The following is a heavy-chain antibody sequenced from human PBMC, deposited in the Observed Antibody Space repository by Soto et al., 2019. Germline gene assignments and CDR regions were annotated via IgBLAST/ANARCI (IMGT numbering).Heavy chain of an antibody. CDR3: ASYPVATIQHDP. V-gene: IGHV1-18*01. CDR1: GYTFTSYG. J-gene: IGHJ5*02. CDR2: ISAYNRNT. Sequence: QVQLVQSGAEVKKPGASVKVSCKASGYTFTSYGISWVRQAPGQGLEWMGWISAYNRNTNYSQKVQGRVTMPPDTPTGTAYMELRSLRSDDTAVYYYASYPVATIQHDPWGQGTLVTVSS. D-gene: IGHD5-12*01.